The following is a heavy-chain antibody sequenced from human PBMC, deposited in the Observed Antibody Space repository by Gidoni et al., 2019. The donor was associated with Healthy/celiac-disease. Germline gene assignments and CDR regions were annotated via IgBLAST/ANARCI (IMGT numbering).Heavy chain of an antibody. CDR1: GFTFSSYA. CDR2: ISGSGGST. D-gene: IGHD3-3*01. Sequence: EVQLLESGGGLVQPGGSLRLSCAASGFTFSSYAMSWVRQAPGKGREWVSAISGSGGSTYYADSVKGRFTISRDNSKNTLYLQMNSLRAEDTAVYYCAKVDPYYDFWSGYEGWFDPWGQGTLVTVSS. J-gene: IGHJ5*02. V-gene: IGHV3-23*01. CDR3: AKVDPYYDFWSGYEGWFDP.